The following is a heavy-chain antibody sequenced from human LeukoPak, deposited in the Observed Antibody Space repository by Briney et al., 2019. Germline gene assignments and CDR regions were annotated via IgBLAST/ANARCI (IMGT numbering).Heavy chain of an antibody. CDR1: GGSISSGTYY. V-gene: IGHV4-61*02. Sequence: SENLSLTCTSSGGSISSGTYYWYWIRRPAGKGLEWIGRIYTSGITNYNPSLKSRVTISVDTSKNQFSLKLTSVTASDTAVYYCARLPDPWGQGTLVTVSS. CDR2: IYTSGIT. J-gene: IGHJ5*02. CDR3: ARLPDP.